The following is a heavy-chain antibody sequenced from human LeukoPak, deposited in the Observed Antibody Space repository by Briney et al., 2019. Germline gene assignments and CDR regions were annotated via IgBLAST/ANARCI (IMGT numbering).Heavy chain of an antibody. V-gene: IGHV7-4-1*02. Sequence: ASVKVSCTPSGYTFTRHAINWVRQVPGQGFEWMGWISVDTGNPTYAQGFAGRFVFSLDTSVGTANLQISSLKPGDTAVYYCARDGYEYCSSTSCLDYWGQGTLVTVSS. CDR3: ARDGYEYCSSTSCLDY. CDR2: ISVDTGNP. J-gene: IGHJ4*02. D-gene: IGHD2-2*01. CDR1: GYTFTRHA.